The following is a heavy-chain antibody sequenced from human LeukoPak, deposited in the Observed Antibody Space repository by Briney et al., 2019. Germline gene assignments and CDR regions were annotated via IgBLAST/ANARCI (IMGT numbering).Heavy chain of an antibody. D-gene: IGHD6-13*01. V-gene: IGHV3-21*01. CDR2: ISSSGSSI. Sequence: GGSLRLSCATSGFTFSSYAMSWVRQAPGKGLEGVSSISSSGSSIFYADSVKGRFTISRDNAQNSLYLQMNSLRVEDTAVYYCARGIAAAGWYYFDYWGQGALVTVSS. CDR3: ARGIAAAGWYYFDY. CDR1: GFTFSSYA. J-gene: IGHJ4*02.